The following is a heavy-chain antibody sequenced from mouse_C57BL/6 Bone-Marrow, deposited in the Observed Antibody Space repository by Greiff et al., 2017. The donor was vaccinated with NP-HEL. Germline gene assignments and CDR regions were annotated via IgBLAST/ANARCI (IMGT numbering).Heavy chain of an antibody. V-gene: IGHV1-82*01. Sequence: QVQLQQSGPELVKPGASVKISCKASGYAFSSSWMNWVKQRPGKGLEWIGRIYPGDGDTNYNGKFKGKATLTADKSSSTAYMPLSSLTSEDSAVYFCARGDGYFWYFDVWGTGTTVTVSS. CDR2: IYPGDGDT. D-gene: IGHD2-3*01. CDR1: GYAFSSSW. J-gene: IGHJ1*03. CDR3: ARGDGYFWYFDV.